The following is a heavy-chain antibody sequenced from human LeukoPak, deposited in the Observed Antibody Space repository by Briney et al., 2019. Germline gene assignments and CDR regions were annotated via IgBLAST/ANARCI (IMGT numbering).Heavy chain of an antibody. Sequence: PSETLSLTCTVSGGSISSSSYYWGWIRQPPGKGLEWIGEINHSGSTNYNPSLKSRVTISVDTSKNQFSLKLSSVTAADTAVYYCARGYCSGGSCYSYYYYNYMDVWGKGTTVTVSS. V-gene: IGHV4-39*07. CDR3: ARGYCSGGSCYSYYYYNYMDV. CDR1: GGSISSSSYY. CDR2: INHSGST. J-gene: IGHJ6*03. D-gene: IGHD2-15*01.